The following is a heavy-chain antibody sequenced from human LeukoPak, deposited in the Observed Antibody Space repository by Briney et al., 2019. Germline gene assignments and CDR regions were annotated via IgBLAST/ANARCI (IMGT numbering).Heavy chain of an antibody. D-gene: IGHD6-19*01. CDR3: ARGDGSGWYYFDY. CDR2: INAGNGNT. J-gene: IGHJ4*02. V-gene: IGHV1-3*01. Sequence: DSVKVSCKASGYTFTSYAMHWVRQAPGQRLEWMGWINAGNGNTKYSQKFQGRVTITRDTSASTAYMELSSLRSEDTAVYYCARGDGSGWYYFDYWGQGTLVTVSS. CDR1: GYTFTSYA.